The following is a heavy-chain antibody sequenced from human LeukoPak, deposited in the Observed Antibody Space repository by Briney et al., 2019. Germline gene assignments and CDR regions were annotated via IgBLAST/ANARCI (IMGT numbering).Heavy chain of an antibody. CDR3: AKDSVVRGYHGIDY. CDR1: GFTVSSNY. J-gene: IGHJ4*02. D-gene: IGHD3-10*02. V-gene: IGHV3-30*18. CDR2: ISYDGSDK. Sequence: GGSLRLSCAASGFTVSSNYMSWVRQAPGKGLEWVAVISYDGSDKYYADSVKGRFTISRDNSKNTLYLQMNSLRAEDTAVYYCAKDSVVRGYHGIDYWGQGTLVTVSS.